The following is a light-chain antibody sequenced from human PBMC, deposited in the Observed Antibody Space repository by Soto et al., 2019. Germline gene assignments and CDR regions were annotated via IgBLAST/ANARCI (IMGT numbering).Light chain of an antibody. CDR1: QSVSGW. V-gene: IGKV1-5*01. CDR2: DAS. CDR3: QQYNSYSPDT. Sequence: DIQMTQTPSTLSGSVGDRVTITCRASQSVSGWLAWYQQKPGEAPKLLIYDASSLESGVPSRFSGSGSGTEFTLTISSLQPDDFATYYCQQYNSYSPDTFGGGTKVDIK. J-gene: IGKJ4*01.